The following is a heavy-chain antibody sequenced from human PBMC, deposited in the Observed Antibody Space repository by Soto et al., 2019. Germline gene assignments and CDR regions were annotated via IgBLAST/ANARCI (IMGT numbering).Heavy chain of an antibody. V-gene: IGHV3-53*01. Sequence: PGGSLRLSCAASGFSVSSSDMSWVRQVPGEGLEWVSVIYSGGSTQDADYVKGRFSVSRDTSKNTVDLQMNSLRVDDTAVYYCGTSSRKDYHFAMDVWGQGTADTVSS. CDR2: IYSGGST. CDR1: GFSVSSSD. CDR3: GTSSRKDYHFAMDV. J-gene: IGHJ6*02. D-gene: IGHD6-6*01.